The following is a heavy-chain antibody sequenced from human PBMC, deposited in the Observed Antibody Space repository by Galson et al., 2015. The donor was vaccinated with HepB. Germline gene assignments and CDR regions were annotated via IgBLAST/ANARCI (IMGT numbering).Heavy chain of an antibody. J-gene: IGHJ5*02. CDR3: ARGGSGGYCRSSSCYRTEVPGRGCWFDP. CDR2: INPSGGST. CDR1: GYTLTSYF. D-gene: IGHD2-2*03. Sequence: SVKVSCKASGYTLTSYFMHWVRQAPGQGLEWMGIINPSGGSTSYAQKFQGRVTMTRDTSTSTVYMELSSLRSEDTAVYYCARGGSGGYCRSSSCYRTEVPGRGCWFDPWGQGTLVTVSS. V-gene: IGHV1-46*01.